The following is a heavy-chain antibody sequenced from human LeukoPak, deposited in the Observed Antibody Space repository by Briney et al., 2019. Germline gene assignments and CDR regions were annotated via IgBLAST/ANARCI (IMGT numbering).Heavy chain of an antibody. D-gene: IGHD6-19*01. Sequence: GGSLRLSCAASGFTFSSYSMNWVRQAPGKGLEWVSSISSSSSYIYYADSVKGRFTISRDNAKNSLYLQMNSLRAEDTAVYYCARVGAAVAGYFDYWGQGTLVTVSS. CDR3: ARVGAAVAGYFDY. J-gene: IGHJ4*02. CDR1: GFTFSSYS. CDR2: ISSSSSYI. V-gene: IGHV3-21*01.